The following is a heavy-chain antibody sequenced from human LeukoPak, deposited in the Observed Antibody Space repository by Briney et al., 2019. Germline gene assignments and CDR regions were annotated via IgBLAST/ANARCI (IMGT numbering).Heavy chain of an antibody. CDR1: GGSISSYY. D-gene: IGHD5-12*01. CDR2: IYHSGST. CDR3: ARFAYSGYDPNWFDP. Sequence: SETLSLTCTVSGGSISSYYWSWIRQPPGKRLEWIGYIYHSGSTNYNPSLKSRVTISVDTSKNQFSLKLSSVTAADTAVYYCARFAYSGYDPNWFDPWGQGTLVTVSS. V-gene: IGHV4-59*01. J-gene: IGHJ5*02.